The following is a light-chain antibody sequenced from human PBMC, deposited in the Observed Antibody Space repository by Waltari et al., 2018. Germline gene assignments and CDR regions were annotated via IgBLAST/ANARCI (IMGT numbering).Light chain of an antibody. J-gene: IGKJ5*01. CDR1: QNINKY. Sequence: DIQMTQFPSSLSEAVGDRVTLHCRASQNINKYLNWYQHKPGKAPKHLIYAASSLLSGVPSRFSGSGSGTDFTLTISSLQPEDFATYYCQQSYSTPQSTFGQGTRLQIK. CDR2: AAS. V-gene: IGKV1-39*01. CDR3: QQSYSTPQST.